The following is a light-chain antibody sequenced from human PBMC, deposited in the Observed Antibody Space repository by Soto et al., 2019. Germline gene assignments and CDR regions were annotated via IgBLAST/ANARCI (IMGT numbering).Light chain of an antibody. V-gene: IGKV4-1*01. Sequence: DIVMTQSPDSLAVSLGERATINCKSSQSVLYSSNNKNYLAWYQQKPGQPPKLLIYWASTRESGLPDRFSGSGFGTDFTLTISSLQAEDVAVYYCQQYYITPPSFGQGTKLEIK. J-gene: IGKJ2*01. CDR2: WAS. CDR3: QQYYITPPS. CDR1: QSVLYSSNNKNY.